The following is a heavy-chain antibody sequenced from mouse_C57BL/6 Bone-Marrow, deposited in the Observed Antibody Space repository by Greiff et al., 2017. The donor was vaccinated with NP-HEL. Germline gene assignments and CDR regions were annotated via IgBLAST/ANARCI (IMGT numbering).Heavy chain of an antibody. Sequence: EVNLVESGGGLVKPGGSLKLSCAASGFTFSSYTMSWVRQTPEKRLEWVATISGGGGNTYYPDSVKGRFTISRDNAKNTLYLQMSSLRSEDTALYYCARQAQATGAMDYWGQGTSVTVSS. CDR1: GFTFSSYT. V-gene: IGHV5-9*01. D-gene: IGHD3-2*02. CDR3: ARQAQATGAMDY. CDR2: ISGGGGNT. J-gene: IGHJ4*01.